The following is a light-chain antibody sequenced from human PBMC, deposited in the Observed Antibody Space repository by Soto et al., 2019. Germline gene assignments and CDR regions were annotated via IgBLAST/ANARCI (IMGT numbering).Light chain of an antibody. V-gene: IGKV3-15*01. Sequence: ETVMTQSPATLSVAPGERATLSCRASQSVSSYLAWYQQKPGQAPRLLIYGPSTRATGIPARFSGSGSGPEFTLTISSLQSEDFAVYYCQQYHNWPLTFGGGTKVEVK. CDR2: GPS. J-gene: IGKJ4*01. CDR3: QQYHNWPLT. CDR1: QSVSSY.